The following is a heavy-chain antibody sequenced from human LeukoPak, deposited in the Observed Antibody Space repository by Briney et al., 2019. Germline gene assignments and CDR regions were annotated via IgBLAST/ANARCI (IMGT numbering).Heavy chain of an antibody. D-gene: IGHD3-22*01. CDR1: GFTFCSYW. CDR2: INSDGSST. Sequence: GGSLRLSCAASGFTFCSYWMHWVRQAPGKGLVWVSRINSDGSSTSYADSVKGRFTISRDNAKNTLYLQMNSLRAEDTAVYYCARDLGSASYYYDSSGYPPGYWGQGTLVTVSS. V-gene: IGHV3-74*01. J-gene: IGHJ4*02. CDR3: ARDLGSASYYYDSSGYPPGY.